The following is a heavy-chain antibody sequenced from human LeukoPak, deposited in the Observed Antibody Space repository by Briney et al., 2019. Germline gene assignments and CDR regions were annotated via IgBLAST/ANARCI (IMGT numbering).Heavy chain of an antibody. CDR1: GYTFTNYY. Sequence: ASVNVSCKASGYTFTNYYMQWVRQAPGQGLEWMGITNPSGGGTSYAQNFQGRATMTRDTSTSTVYMALSSLTSEDTAVYYCARWIVGDTTSDYWGQGTLVTVSS. CDR3: ARWIVGDTTSDY. V-gene: IGHV1-46*01. CDR2: TNPSGGGT. D-gene: IGHD1-26*01. J-gene: IGHJ4*02.